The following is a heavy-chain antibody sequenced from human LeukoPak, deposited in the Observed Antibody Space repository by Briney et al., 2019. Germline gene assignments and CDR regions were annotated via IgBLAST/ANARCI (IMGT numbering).Heavy chain of an antibody. CDR2: ITSSGATK. D-gene: IGHD6-19*01. CDR1: GFSFSTYE. CDR3: ARESRSDWFVGYFDY. J-gene: IGHJ4*02. V-gene: IGHV3-48*03. Sequence: GGSLRLSCAASGFSFSTYEMNWVRQAPGKGLEWISYITSSGATKYSADSVNGRFTVSRDNAKNSLYLQMTSLRAEDTAVYYCARESRSDWFVGYFDYWGRGTQVTVSS.